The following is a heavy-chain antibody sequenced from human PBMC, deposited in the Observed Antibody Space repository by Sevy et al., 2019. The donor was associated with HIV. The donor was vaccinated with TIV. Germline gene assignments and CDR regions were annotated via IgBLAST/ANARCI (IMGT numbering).Heavy chain of an antibody. J-gene: IGHJ4*02. CDR1: GFPFRTYE. D-gene: IGHD4-17*01. CDR3: ARDLPPSATTVAHFDY. V-gene: IGHV3-48*03. Sequence: GESLKISCTASGFPFRTYEMSWVRQAPGKGLEWISYISNSGTTKYYSDSVKGRFTISRDNAKKSLYLQMNSLRAEDTALYYCARDLPPSATTVAHFDYWGRGTLVTVSS. CDR2: ISNSGTTK.